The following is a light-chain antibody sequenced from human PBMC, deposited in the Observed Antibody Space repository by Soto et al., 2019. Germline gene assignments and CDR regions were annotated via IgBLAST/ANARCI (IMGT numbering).Light chain of an antibody. CDR3: QQRSNWPGT. V-gene: IGKV3-11*01. CDR2: DAS. J-gene: IGKJ3*01. Sequence: ELVLTQSPATLSLSPGETATLSCRASQSVSSSLAWYQQKPGQAPRLLIYDASNRATGIPARFSGSESGTDFTLTISSLEPEDFAFYYCQQRSNWPGTFGPGTKVDIK. CDR1: QSVSSS.